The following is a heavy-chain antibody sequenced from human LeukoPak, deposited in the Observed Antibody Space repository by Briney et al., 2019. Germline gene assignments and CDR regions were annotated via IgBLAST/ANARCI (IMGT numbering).Heavy chain of an antibody. Sequence: GGSLRLSCAASGFTFDRHTMHWVRQPPGKGPEWVSLIGWDGTNIDYADSVKGRFTISRDNSKNFVYLQMHSLRTEDTALCYCTKDMGWGMDVWGQGTTVIVSS. J-gene: IGHJ6*02. D-gene: IGHD1-26*01. CDR1: GFTFDRHT. CDR2: IGWDGTNI. CDR3: TKDMGWGMDV. V-gene: IGHV3-43*01.